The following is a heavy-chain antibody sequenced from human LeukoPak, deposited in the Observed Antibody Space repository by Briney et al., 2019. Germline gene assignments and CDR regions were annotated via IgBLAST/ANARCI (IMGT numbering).Heavy chain of an antibody. J-gene: IGHJ2*01. V-gene: IGHV4-59*08. CDR2: IYYSGST. Sequence: SETLSLTCTVSGGSISSYYWSWIRQPPGKGLEWIGYIYYSGSTNYNPSLKSRVTISVDTSKNQFSLKLSSVTAADTAVYYCARHKAHRSTRLDLWGRGTLVTVSS. CDR3: ARHKAHRSTRLDL. CDR1: GGSISSYY. D-gene: IGHD3-16*02.